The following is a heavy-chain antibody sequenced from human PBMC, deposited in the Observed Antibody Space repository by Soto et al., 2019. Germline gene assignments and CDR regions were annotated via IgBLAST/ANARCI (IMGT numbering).Heavy chain of an antibody. Sequence: GGSXRLSWSSSVFTFISYGMHWVRHAPGKGLEWVAVISYDGSNKYYADSVKGRFTISRDNSKNTLYLQMNSLRAEDTAVYYCANLISLGDTNPYYSYAMDVCGQGTTV. V-gene: IGHV3-30*18. D-gene: IGHD1-26*01. J-gene: IGHJ6*02. CDR2: ISYDGSNK. CDR3: ANLISLGDTNPYYSYAMDV. CDR1: VFTFISYG.